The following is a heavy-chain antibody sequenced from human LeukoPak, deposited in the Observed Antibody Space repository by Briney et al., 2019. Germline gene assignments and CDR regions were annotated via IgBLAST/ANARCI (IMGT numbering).Heavy chain of an antibody. CDR3: ARLAGSGLYRRHDAFYI. J-gene: IGHJ3*02. V-gene: IGHV3-23*01. D-gene: IGHD6-19*01. CDR1: GFTFSSYA. CDR2: ISGSGGST. Sequence: SGGSLRLSCAASGFTFSSYAMGWVRQAPGKGLEWVSAISGSGGSTYYADSVKGRFTISRDNSKNTLYLQMNSLRAEDTAVYYCARLAGSGLYRRHDAFYIWGQGTTVTASS.